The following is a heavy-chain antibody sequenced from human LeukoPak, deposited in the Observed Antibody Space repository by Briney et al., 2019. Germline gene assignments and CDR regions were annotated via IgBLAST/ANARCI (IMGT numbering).Heavy chain of an antibody. CDR3: ARDSVGNQGWFDP. Sequence: SETLSLTCTVSGGSISSSSYYWGWIRQPPGKGLEWIGSVYYSGSASYNPSLESRVTISVDTSKNQFSLKLSSVTAADTAVYYCARDSVGNQGWFDPWGQGTLVTVSS. J-gene: IGHJ5*02. V-gene: IGHV4-39*07. CDR1: GGSISSSSYY. CDR2: VYYSGSA. D-gene: IGHD1-14*01.